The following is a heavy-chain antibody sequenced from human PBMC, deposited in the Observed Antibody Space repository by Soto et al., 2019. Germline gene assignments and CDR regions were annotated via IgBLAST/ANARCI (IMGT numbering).Heavy chain of an antibody. CDR3: TTDFSLNYAFDI. D-gene: IGHD3-10*01. V-gene: IGHV3-15*07. CDR2: IKSKTDGGTT. CDR1: GCTFSNAW. J-gene: IGHJ3*02. Sequence: GGSPRLSCAASGCTFSNAWMNWVRQAQGKGLEWVGRIKSKTDGGTTDYAAPVKGRFTISRDDSKNTLYLQMNSLKTEDTAVYYCTTDFSLNYAFDIWGQGTMVTVSS.